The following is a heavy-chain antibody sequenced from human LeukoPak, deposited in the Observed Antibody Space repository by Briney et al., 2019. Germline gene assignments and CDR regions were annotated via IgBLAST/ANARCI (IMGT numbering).Heavy chain of an antibody. Sequence: ASVKVSCKASGYTFTGYYMHWVRQAPGQGLEWMGWISAYNGNTNYAQKLQGRVTMTTDTSTSTAYMELRSLRSDDTAVYYCARDRYSSGTNRFDPWGQGTLVTVSS. J-gene: IGHJ5*02. D-gene: IGHD6-19*01. CDR3: ARDRYSSGTNRFDP. CDR1: GYTFTGYY. V-gene: IGHV1-18*04. CDR2: ISAYNGNT.